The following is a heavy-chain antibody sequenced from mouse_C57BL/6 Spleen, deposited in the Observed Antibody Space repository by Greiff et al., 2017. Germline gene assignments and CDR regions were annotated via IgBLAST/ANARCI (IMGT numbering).Heavy chain of an antibody. CDR3: ARRDEDYAMDY. Sequence: QVQLQQSGAELVKPGASVKISCKASGYAFSSYWMNWVKQRPGKGLEWIGQIYPGDGDTNYNGKFKGKATLTADTSSSTAYIQLSSLTSEDSAVYFCARRDEDYAMDYWGQGTSVTVSS. J-gene: IGHJ4*01. V-gene: IGHV1-80*01. CDR1: GYAFSSYW. CDR2: IYPGDGDT. D-gene: IGHD3-3*01.